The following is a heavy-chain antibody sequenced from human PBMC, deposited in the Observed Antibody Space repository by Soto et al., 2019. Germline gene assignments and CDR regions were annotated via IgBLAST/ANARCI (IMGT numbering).Heavy chain of an antibody. Sequence: QVQLQESGPGLVKPSQTLSLTCTVSGGSISSGGYYWSWIRQHPGKGLEWIGYIYYSGSTYYNPSHKGRVTISVDTSKNQCSLKLSSLTAADTAVYYCARDRRYIRSSSGRYYGMDVWGQGTTVTVSS. CDR2: IYYSGST. J-gene: IGHJ6*02. CDR1: GGSISSGGYY. CDR3: ARDRRYIRSSSGRYYGMDV. V-gene: IGHV4-31*03. D-gene: IGHD6-6*01.